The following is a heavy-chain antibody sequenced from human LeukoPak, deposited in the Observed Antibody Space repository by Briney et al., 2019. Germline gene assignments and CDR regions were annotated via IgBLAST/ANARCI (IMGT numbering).Heavy chain of an antibody. CDR1: GFTFSSYS. Sequence: GGSLRLSCAASGFTFSSYSMNWVRQAPGKGLEWVSSISSSSSYIYYADSVKGRFTISRDNAKNSLYLQMNSLRAEDTAVYYCARPRGNVEMATIPFDCWGQGTLVTVSS. V-gene: IGHV3-21*01. CDR2: ISSSSSYI. D-gene: IGHD5-24*01. CDR3: ARPRGNVEMATIPFDC. J-gene: IGHJ4*02.